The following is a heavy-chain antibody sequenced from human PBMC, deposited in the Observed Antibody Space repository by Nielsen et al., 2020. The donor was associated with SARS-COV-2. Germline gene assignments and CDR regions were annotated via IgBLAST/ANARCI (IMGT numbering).Heavy chain of an antibody. CDR3: ARGIGYCSSTSCYAWARLDS. CDR1: GFTFSSYA. Sequence: GESLKISCAASGFTFSSYAMSWVRQAPGKGLEWVSAISGSGGSTYYADSVKGRFTISRDNAKNSLYLQMNSLRAEDTAVYYCARGIGYCSSTSCYAWARLDSWGQGTLVTVSS. V-gene: IGHV3-23*01. J-gene: IGHJ4*02. CDR2: ISGSGGST. D-gene: IGHD2-2*01.